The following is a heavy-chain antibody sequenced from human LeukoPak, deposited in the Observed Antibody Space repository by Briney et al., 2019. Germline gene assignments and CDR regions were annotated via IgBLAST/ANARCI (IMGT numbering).Heavy chain of an antibody. Sequence: GESQRISCQTSGYSFTTYWIGWVRQVPGKGLELLGIIYPGDSDTKYSPSFQGQVIISVDKSISTAYLEWSSLKASDTALYFCARHQGPPYCSPDCLGYFDYWGLGTLLTVSS. D-gene: IGHD2-21*02. CDR1: GYSFTTYW. V-gene: IGHV5-51*01. CDR2: IYPGDSDT. CDR3: ARHQGPPYCSPDCLGYFDY. J-gene: IGHJ4*02.